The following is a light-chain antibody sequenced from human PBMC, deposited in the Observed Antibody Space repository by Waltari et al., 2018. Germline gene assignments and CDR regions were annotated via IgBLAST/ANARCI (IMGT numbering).Light chain of an antibody. CDR1: QVIGSW. CDR3: LKYNSVPLT. V-gene: IGKV1-12*01. Sequence: DIQMTQPPSSLSASVGDRVTIPCRAGQVIGSWLAWYQQKPGKAPRLLIYAASTLQSGVPSRFSGSGSGTDFTLTISSVQSDDVGTFHCLKYNSVPLTFGPGTKLDIK. CDR2: AAS. J-gene: IGKJ3*01.